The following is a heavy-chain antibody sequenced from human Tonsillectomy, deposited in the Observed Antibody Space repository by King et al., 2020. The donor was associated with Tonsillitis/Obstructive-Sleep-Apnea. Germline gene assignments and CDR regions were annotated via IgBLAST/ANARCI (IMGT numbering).Heavy chain of an antibody. CDR2: ISHDGSNM. CDR1: GFTFSGYG. J-gene: IGHJ6*03. Sequence: VQLVESGGDVVQPGRSLTLSCVASGFTFSGYGMHWVRQAPGEGLEWVAVISHDGSNMYYADSVKGRFTLSRNNSRNTVYLLMLNPRGGDTAVYYCAKDSQERRSYYYFYMDVWGRGTAVTVSS. D-gene: IGHD1-1*01. V-gene: IGHV3-30*18. CDR3: AKDSQERRSYYYFYMDV.